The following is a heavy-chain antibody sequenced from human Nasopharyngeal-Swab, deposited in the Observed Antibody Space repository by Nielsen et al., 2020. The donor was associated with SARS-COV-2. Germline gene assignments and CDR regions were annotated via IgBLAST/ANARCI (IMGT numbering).Heavy chain of an antibody. CDR3: ATDYGGRVYYYFDY. D-gene: IGHD6-6*01. CDR2: FDPEDGET. CDR1: GYTLTELS. Sequence: ASVKVSCKVSGYTLTELSMHWVRQAPGKGLEWMGGFDPEDGETIYAQKFQGRVTMTEDTSTDTAYMELSSLRSEDTAVYYCATDYGGRVYYYFDYWGQGTLVTVSS. J-gene: IGHJ4*02. V-gene: IGHV1-24*01.